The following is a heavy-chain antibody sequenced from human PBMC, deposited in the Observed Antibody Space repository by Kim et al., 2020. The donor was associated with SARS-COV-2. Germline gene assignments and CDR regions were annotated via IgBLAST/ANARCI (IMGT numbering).Heavy chain of an antibody. D-gene: IGHD6-13*01. Sequence: TYYNPSLKSRVTISVDTSKNQFSLKLSSVTAADTAVYYCARHDGSRRLDYWGQGTLVTVSS. J-gene: IGHJ4*02. CDR2: T. V-gene: IGHV4-39*01. CDR3: ARHDGSRRLDY.